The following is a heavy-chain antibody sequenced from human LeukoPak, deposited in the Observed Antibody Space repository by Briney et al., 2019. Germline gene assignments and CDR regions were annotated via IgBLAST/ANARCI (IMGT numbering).Heavy chain of an antibody. CDR3: ARGPVGATNLQEDY. CDR2: INPNSGGT. CDR1: GYTFTGYY. Sequence: VASVEVSCKASGYTFTGYYMHWVRQAPGQGLEWMGWINPNSGGTNYAQKFQGRVTMTRDTSISTAYMELSRLRSDDTAVYYCARGPVGATNLQEDYWGQGTLVTVSS. V-gene: IGHV1-2*02. J-gene: IGHJ4*02. D-gene: IGHD1-26*01.